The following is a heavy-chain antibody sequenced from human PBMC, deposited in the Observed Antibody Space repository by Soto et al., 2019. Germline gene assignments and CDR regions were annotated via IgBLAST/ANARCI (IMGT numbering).Heavy chain of an antibody. V-gene: IGHV3-30-3*01. Sequence: PGGSLRLSCAASGFTFSSYAMHWVRQAPGKGLEGVAVISYDGSNKYYADSVKGRFTISRDNSKNTQYLQMNSLRAEDTAVYYWARGIGHCSSTSCDGLAAAGTLDYWGQGT. J-gene: IGHJ4*02. CDR3: ARGIGHCSSTSCDGLAAAGTLDY. CDR2: ISYDGSNK. CDR1: GFTFSSYA. D-gene: IGHD2-2*01.